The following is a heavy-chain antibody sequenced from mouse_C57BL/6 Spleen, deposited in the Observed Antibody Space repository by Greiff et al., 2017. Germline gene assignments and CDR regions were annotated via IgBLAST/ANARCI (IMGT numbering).Heavy chain of an antibody. V-gene: IGHV1-26*01. Sequence: VQLQQSGPELVKPGASVKISCKASGYTFTDYYMNWVKQSHGKSLEWIGDINPNNGGTSYNQKFKGKATLTVDKSSSTAYMELRSLTSEDSAVYYCARKGRTWYFDVWGTGTTVTVSS. CDR3: ARKGRTWYFDV. J-gene: IGHJ1*03. CDR1: GYTFTDYY. CDR2: INPNNGGT.